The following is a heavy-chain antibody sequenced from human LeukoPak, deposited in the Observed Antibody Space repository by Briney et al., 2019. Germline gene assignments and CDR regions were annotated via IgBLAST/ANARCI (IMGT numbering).Heavy chain of an antibody. CDR3: ARGSGSGWPLDR. Sequence: GGSLRLSCAAYGVIVSRNFMSWVRQAPGKGLQWVAIMYAGGTTDYSDSVRGRFHISRDSSNNTLSLQINSLGAEDTAVYYCARGSGSGWPLDRWGQGALVTVSS. CDR2: MYAGGTT. CDR1: GVIVSRNF. V-gene: IGHV3-53*01. J-gene: IGHJ5*02. D-gene: IGHD6-19*01.